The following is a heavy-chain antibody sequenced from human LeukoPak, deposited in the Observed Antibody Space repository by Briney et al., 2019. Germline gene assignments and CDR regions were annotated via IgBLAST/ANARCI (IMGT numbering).Heavy chain of an antibody. D-gene: IGHD3-3*01. CDR2: IYGGGDT. CDR3: AKESGYYHY. CDR1: GFTVNNNY. J-gene: IGHJ4*02. Sequence: GGSLRLTCAASGFTVNNNYVNWVRQAPGKGLEWVSIIYGGGDTSYADSVKGRFTISRDNSKNTVYLQMNSLRAEDTAVYYCAKESGYYHYWGQGTLVTVSS. V-gene: IGHV3-53*01.